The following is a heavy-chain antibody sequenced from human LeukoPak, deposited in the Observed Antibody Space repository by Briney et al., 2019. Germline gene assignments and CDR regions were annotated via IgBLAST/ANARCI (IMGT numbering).Heavy chain of an antibody. J-gene: IGHJ3*02. CDR1: GFTFSSYS. CDR3: ARDGDYYDSRGDAFDI. CDR2: ISSSSSYI. Sequence: TTGGSLRLSCAASGFTFSSYSMNWVRQAPGKGLEWVSSISSSSSYIYYADSVKGRFTISRDNAKNSLYLQMNSLRAEDTAVYYCARDGDYYDSRGDAFDIWGQGAMVTVAS. V-gene: IGHV3-21*01. D-gene: IGHD3-22*01.